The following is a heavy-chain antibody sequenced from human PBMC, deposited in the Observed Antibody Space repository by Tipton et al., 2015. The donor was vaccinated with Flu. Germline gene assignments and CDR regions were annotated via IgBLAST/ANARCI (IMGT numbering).Heavy chain of an antibody. CDR3: AKAADPYGDYANYFDY. CDR1: GFTFDDYA. CDR2: ISWNSGSI. J-gene: IGHJ4*02. V-gene: IGHV3-9*03. D-gene: IGHD4-17*01. Sequence: RSLRLSCAASGFTFDDYAMHWVRQAPGKGLEWVSGISWNSGSIGYADSVKGRFTISRDNAKNSLYLQMNSLRAEDMALYYCAKAADPYGDYANYFDYWGQGTLVTVS.